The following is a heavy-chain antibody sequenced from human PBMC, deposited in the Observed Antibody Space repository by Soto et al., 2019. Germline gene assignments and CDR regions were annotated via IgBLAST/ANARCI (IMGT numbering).Heavy chain of an antibody. J-gene: IGHJ4*02. CDR2: IDNDGSAT. Sequence: EVQLVESGGGLVQPGGSLRLSCVASGFTFNIYWMHWVRQAPGKGLEWVSRIDNDGSATTYADSVKGRFTISRDNAKNRLFLQMNTLRVDATAVYYCARDNWNSYWGQGTLVTVSS. V-gene: IGHV3-74*01. D-gene: IGHD1-1*01. CDR3: ARDNWNSY. CDR1: GFTFNIYW.